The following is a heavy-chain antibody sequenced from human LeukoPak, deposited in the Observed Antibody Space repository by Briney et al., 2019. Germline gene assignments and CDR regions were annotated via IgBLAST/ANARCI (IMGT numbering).Heavy chain of an antibody. CDR2: ISGSGGRT. V-gene: IGHV3-23*01. Sequence: TGGSLRLSCAASGFTFSSYAMSWVRQAPGKGLEWVSGISGSGGRTYYADSVKGRVTISRDNSKNTLYLQMNSLRAEDTAVYYCAKDMGIIVATTIDWSDPWGQGTLVIVSS. CDR3: AKDMGIIVATTIDWSDP. CDR1: GFTFSSYA. D-gene: IGHD5-12*01. J-gene: IGHJ5*02.